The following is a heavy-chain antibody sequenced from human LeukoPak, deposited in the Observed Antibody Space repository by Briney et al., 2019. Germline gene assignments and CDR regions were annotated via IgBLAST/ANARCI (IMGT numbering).Heavy chain of an antibody. CDR1: GFTFRNAW. CDR2: IESKTDGGTT. D-gene: IGHD3-10*01. J-gene: IGHJ3*02. Sequence: GGSLRLSCAASGFTFRNAWMSWVRQAPGKGLEWVGRIESKTDGGTTNYAAPVKGRFTISRDDSENTLYLQMNSLKTEDTAVYYCATPFYSGSGSYYNAFDIWGQGTVVTVSS. V-gene: IGHV3-15*04. CDR3: ATPFYSGSGSYYNAFDI.